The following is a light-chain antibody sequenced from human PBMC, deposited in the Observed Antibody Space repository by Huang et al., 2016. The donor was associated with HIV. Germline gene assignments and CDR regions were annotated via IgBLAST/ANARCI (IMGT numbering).Light chain of an antibody. CDR3: QQANSFPNT. CDR2: AAS. CDR1: QDVSTW. J-gene: IGKJ2*01. Sequence: DIQLTQSPSSVSASIGDRVTMTCRASQDVSTWLAWYQQKPGKAPNLLIYAASTLQSGVPSRFSGSGSGTYFTLTISRLQPEDFATYYCQQANSFPNTFGQGTKLEIK. V-gene: IGKV1-12*01.